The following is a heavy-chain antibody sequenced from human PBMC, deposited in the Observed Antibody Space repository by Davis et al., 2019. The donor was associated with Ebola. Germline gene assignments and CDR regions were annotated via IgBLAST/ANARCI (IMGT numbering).Heavy chain of an antibody. J-gene: IGHJ4*02. Sequence: WGSLRLSCAASGFTFSRSGMHWVRQAPGKGLEWLAVLSYDGKRDYYADSVKGRFTISRDNSKSTLYLQINTLRDDDTAVYYCARDGKDWGGLDYWGQGTLVVVSS. CDR2: LSYDGKRD. V-gene: IGHV3-30*04. CDR1: GFTFSRSG. D-gene: IGHD7-27*01. CDR3: ARDGKDWGGLDY.